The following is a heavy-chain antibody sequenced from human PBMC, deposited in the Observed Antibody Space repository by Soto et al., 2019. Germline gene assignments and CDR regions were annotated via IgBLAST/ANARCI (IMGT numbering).Heavy chain of an antibody. J-gene: IGHJ4*02. Sequence: EVDLVESGGGLAQPGRSLRLSCVASGFTFVDHGMHWVRQIPGRGLEWVSGISSNSGRIGYAESVKGRFTIFRDNAKNSLYLEMNSLRQEDTALYYCVRDTSSGWHLKDHWGQGVQVSVSS. V-gene: IGHV3-9*01. CDR1: GFTFVDHG. CDR2: ISSNSGRI. D-gene: IGHD3-9*01. CDR3: VRDTSSGWHLKDH.